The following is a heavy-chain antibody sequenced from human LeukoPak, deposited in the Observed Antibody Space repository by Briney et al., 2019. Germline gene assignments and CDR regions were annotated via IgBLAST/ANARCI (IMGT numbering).Heavy chain of an antibody. CDR1: GYTFTSYG. V-gene: IGHV1-18*01. D-gene: IGHD3-9*01. CDR3: ARVRSELRYFDWSYYYGMDV. J-gene: IGHJ6*02. CDR2: ISAYNGNT. Sequence: ASVKVSCKASGYTFTSYGISWVRQAPGQGLEWMGWISAYNGNTNYAQKLQGRVTMTTDTSTSTAYMELSSLRSEDTAVYYCARVRSELRYFDWSYYYGMDVWGQGTTVTVSS.